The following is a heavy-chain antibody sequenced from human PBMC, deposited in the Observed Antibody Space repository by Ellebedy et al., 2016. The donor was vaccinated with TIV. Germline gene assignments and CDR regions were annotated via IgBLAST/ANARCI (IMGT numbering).Heavy chain of an antibody. CDR2: IYSSGRT. CDR1: GGSISSYF. D-gene: IGHD3-10*01. J-gene: IGHJ6*02. CDR3: ARMLTAYHNQYYDGMGV. V-gene: IGHV4-4*09. Sequence: SETLSLTXTVSGGSISSYFWSWIRQPPGRGLEWIGYIYSSGRTNYNPSLKGRVTMSVDTSKNQFSLRLSSVTAADTAIYYCARMLTAYHNQYYDGMGVWGQGTTVTVSS.